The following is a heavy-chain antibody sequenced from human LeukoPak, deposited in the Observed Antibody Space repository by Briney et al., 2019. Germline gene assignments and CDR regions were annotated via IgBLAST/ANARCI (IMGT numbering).Heavy chain of an antibody. CDR3: ARHGRGSRSPNAFDF. V-gene: IGHV5-51*01. CDR2: IYPGDSDI. J-gene: IGHJ3*01. Sequence: GESLKISCKGSGYRFNDYWIGWVRQMPGKGLQWMGVIYPGDSDIRYSPSFQGQVTISADKSIITAYLQWSSLKASDTAMYYCARHGRGSRSPNAFDFWGQGTMVTVSS. CDR1: GYRFNDYW. D-gene: IGHD3-10*01.